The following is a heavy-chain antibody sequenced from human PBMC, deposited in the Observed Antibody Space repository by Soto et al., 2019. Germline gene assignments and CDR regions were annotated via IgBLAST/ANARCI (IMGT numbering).Heavy chain of an antibody. V-gene: IGHV4-59*11. J-gene: IGHJ5*02. CDR1: GGSFSSHY. Sequence: SGTLSLTCSVSGGSFSSHYWSWIRQPPGKGLEWIGFIHYRGGTKYNPSLESRVTMSVDTSQNQLSLRLNSATAADTAVYYCARESAGSGKNNWLDPWGMGTLVTVSS. CDR3: ARESAGSGKNNWLDP. CDR2: IHYRGGT. D-gene: IGHD3-10*01.